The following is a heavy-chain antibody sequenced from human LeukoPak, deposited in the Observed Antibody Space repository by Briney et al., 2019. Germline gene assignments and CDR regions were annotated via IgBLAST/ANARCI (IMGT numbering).Heavy chain of an antibody. D-gene: IGHD6-25*01. J-gene: IGHJ6*03. V-gene: IGHV4-38-2*01. CDR2: MYHSGST. Sequence: SETLSLTCAVSGYSISSGYYWGWIRQPPGKGLEWIGSMYHSGSTYYNPSLKSRVTISVDTSENTFSLKLTSVTAADTAVYFCATLRLSTTRGYAFDYMDVWGKGTTVTVSS. CDR1: GYSISSGYY. CDR3: ATLRLSTTRGYAFDYMDV.